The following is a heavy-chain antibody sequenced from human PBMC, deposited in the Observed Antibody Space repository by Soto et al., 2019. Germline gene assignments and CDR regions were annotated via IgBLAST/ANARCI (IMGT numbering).Heavy chain of an antibody. CDR1: GFTFTSSA. D-gene: IGHD2-8*01. V-gene: IGHV1-58*01. CDR3: PGNATAWQQMVPSNY. J-gene: IGHJ4*02. CDR2: IAVGSGYT. Sequence: SVKVSCKASGFTFTSSAFQWVRQARGQRLEWIGWIAVGSGYTNYAQRFQDRVTLTRDMYTATTYMELSRLTSEDTAIYYCPGNATAWQQMVPSNYWGQGTLVTVSS.